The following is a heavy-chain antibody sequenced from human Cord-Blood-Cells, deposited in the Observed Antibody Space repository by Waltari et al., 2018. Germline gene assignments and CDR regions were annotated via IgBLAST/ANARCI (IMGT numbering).Heavy chain of an antibody. V-gene: IGHV1-18*01. CDR3: ARGSAYDFWSGYYGY. Sequence: QQQQSGAEVKKPGASVKVSCKASGYTFTSYGISWVRQAHGQGLEWMGWISAYNGNTNYAQKLQGRVTMTTDTSTSTAYMELRSLRSDDTAVYYCARGSAYDFWSGYYGYWGQGTLVTVSS. J-gene: IGHJ4*02. CDR1: GYTFTSYG. CDR2: ISAYNGNT. D-gene: IGHD3-3*01.